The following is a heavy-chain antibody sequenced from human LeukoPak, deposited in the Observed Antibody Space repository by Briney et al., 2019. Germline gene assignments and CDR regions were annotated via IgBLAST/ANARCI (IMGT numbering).Heavy chain of an antibody. D-gene: IGHD2-15*01. J-gene: IGHJ1*01. V-gene: IGHV1-3*01. CDR2: INAGNGNT. Sequence: ASVKVSCKASGYTFTNFGINWVRQAPGQGLEWMGWINAGNGNTKYSQKFQGRVTIIRDTSASTAYMELSSLRSEDTAVYYCVCSQYFQHWGQGTLVTVSS. CDR1: GYTFTNFG. CDR3: VCSQYFQH.